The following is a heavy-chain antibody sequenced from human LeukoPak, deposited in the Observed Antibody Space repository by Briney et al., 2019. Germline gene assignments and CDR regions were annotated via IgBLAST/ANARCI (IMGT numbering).Heavy chain of an antibody. J-gene: IGHJ3*02. CDR1: GFTLSPYW. CDR2: IGTDVSVT. CDR3: ARHLLGNYRAFDI. D-gene: IGHD4-11*01. Sequence: PGGSLRLSCAASGFTLSPYWMHWVRQAPGKGRVWVSRIGTDVSVTIYADSVKGRFTLSRDNAQNTLYLQMNSLRPVDTAVYYCARHLLGNYRAFDIWAQGTMVSISS. V-gene: IGHV3-74*01.